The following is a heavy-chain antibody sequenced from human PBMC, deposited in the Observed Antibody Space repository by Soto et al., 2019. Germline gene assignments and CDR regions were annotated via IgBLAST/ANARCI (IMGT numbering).Heavy chain of an antibody. CDR2: INHSGST. Sequence: QVQLQQWGAGLLKPSETLSLTCAVYGGSFSGYYWSWIRQPPGKGLEWIGEINHSGSTNYNPSLKSRVTISVDTSKNQFSLKLSSVTAADTAVYYCARGPPWVGAQYAKFDYWGQGPLVTVSS. D-gene: IGHD3-16*01. CDR1: GGSFSGYY. CDR3: ARGPPWVGAQYAKFDY. V-gene: IGHV4-34*01. J-gene: IGHJ4*02.